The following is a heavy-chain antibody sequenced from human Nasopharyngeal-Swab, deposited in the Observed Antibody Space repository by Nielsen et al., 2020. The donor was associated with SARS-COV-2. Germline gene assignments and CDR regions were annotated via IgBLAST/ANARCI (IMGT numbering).Heavy chain of an antibody. CDR3: ARGSTPEGWFEP. V-gene: IGHV4-34*01. CDR1: GGSFSGYY. CDR2: INHSGST. Sequence: GSLRLSCAVYGGSFSGYYWSWIRQPPGKGLEWIGEINHSGSTNYNPSLKSRVTISVDTSKNQFSLKLSSVTAADTAVYYCARGSTPEGWFEPWGQGTLVTVSS. J-gene: IGHJ5*02.